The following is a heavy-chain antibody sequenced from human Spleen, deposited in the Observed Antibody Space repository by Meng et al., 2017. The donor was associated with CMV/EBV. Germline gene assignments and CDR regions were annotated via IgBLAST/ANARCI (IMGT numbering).Heavy chain of an antibody. CDR2: INEDGSET. J-gene: IGHJ4*02. CDR1: GFTFSNYA. Sequence: GESLKISCAASGFTFSNYAMSWVRQAPGKGLEWLANINEDGSETNYVDSVKGRFTISRDNSRNSLYLHMTSLRAEDTALYYCVKLFDYWGQGTLVTVSS. CDR3: VKLFDY. V-gene: IGHV3-7*01.